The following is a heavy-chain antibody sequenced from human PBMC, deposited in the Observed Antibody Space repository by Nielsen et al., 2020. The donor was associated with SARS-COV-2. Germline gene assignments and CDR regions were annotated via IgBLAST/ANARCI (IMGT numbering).Heavy chain of an antibody. J-gene: IGHJ5*02. CDR1: GYTFTSYG. CDR2: IIPIFGTA. D-gene: IGHD3-3*01. Sequence: SVKVSCKASGYTFTSYGISWVRQAPGQGLEWMGGIIPIFGTANYAQKFQGRVTITADKSTSTAYMELSSLRSEDTAVYYCARDRGVRDFWSGFGWFDPWGQGTLVTVSS. CDR3: ARDRGVRDFWSGFGWFDP. V-gene: IGHV1-69*06.